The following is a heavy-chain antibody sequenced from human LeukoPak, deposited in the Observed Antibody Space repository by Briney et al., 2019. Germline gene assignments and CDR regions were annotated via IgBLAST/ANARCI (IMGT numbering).Heavy chain of an antibody. V-gene: IGHV1-69*04. CDR3: ARVAAVAISYFDY. J-gene: IGHJ4*02. CDR1: GGTFSSYA. CDR2: IIPILGIA. Sequence: SVKVSCKASGGTFSSYAISWVRQAPGQGLEWMGRIIPILGIANYAQKFQGRVTITADESTSTAYMELSSLRSEDTAVYYCARVAAVAISYFDYWGQGTLVTVSS. D-gene: IGHD6-19*01.